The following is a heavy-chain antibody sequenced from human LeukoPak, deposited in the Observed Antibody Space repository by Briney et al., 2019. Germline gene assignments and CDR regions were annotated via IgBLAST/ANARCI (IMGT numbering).Heavy chain of an antibody. D-gene: IGHD6-13*01. V-gene: IGHV4-34*01. CDR3: ARPYGQYSSDWFLNY. J-gene: IGHJ4*02. Sequence: SETLSLTCAVYGGSFSGYYWSWVRQPPGKGLEWIGEINHSGSTNYNPSLKSRVTISVDTSKNQFSLKLSSVTAADTAVYYCARPYGQYSSDWFLNYWGQGTLVTVSS. CDR2: INHSGST. CDR1: GGSFSGYY.